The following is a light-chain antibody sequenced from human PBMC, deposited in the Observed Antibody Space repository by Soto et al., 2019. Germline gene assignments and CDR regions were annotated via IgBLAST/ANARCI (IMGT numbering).Light chain of an antibody. CDR1: HSISSW. J-gene: IGKJ1*01. CDR2: DAS. Sequence: DIQMTPSPSTLSASIGDRVTITCRASHSISSWLAWYQQKPGKAPKLLIYDASNLESGVPSRFSGGGSGTEFTLTISSLQPDDFATYYCQQYNTYWTCGQGNKGDIK. CDR3: QQYNTYWT. V-gene: IGKV1-5*01.